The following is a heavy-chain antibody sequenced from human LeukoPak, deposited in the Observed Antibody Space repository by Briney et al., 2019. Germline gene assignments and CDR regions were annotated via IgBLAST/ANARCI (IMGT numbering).Heavy chain of an antibody. J-gene: IGHJ4*02. CDR2: IYYSGST. CDR3: ARRKMDYFDY. CDR1: GGSISSSSYY. D-gene: IGHD5-24*01. Sequence: SETLSLTCTVSGGSISSSSYYWGWIRQPPGKGLEWIGSIYYSGSTYYNPSLKSRVTISVDTSKNQFSLKLSSVTAADTAVYYWARRKMDYFDYWGQGTLVTVSS. V-gene: IGHV4-39*01.